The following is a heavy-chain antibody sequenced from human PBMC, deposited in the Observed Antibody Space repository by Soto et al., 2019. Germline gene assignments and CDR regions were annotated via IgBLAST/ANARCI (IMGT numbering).Heavy chain of an antibody. Sequence: ASVNVFCKSSGYTFTSYYIHWVRQAPGQGLECMGIINPSGGSTSYAQKFQGRVTMTRDTSTSTVYMELSSLRSEDTAVYYCARASLRAYSSPSGWFDPWGQGTLVTVSS. CDR3: ARASLRAYSSPSGWFDP. D-gene: IGHD6-6*01. CDR1: GYTFTSYY. CDR2: INPSGGST. J-gene: IGHJ5*02. V-gene: IGHV1-46*01.